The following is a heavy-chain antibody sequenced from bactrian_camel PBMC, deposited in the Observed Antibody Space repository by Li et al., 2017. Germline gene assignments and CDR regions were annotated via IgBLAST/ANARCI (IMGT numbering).Heavy chain of an antibody. CDR3: AAARLGRLERGTCVGGYLSR. V-gene: IGHV3-2*01. CDR1: GFTFSTYN. J-gene: IGHJ4*01. CDR2: VYSSGTNT. D-gene: IGHD2*01. Sequence: QLVESGGGLVQPGGSLRLSCAASGFTFSTYNMNWVRQAPGKGLEWVSSVYSSGTNTFYADSVKGRFTISIDNAKSTLFLQMNSLKPEDTAMYYCAAARLGRLERGTCVGGYLSRWGPGTQVTVS.